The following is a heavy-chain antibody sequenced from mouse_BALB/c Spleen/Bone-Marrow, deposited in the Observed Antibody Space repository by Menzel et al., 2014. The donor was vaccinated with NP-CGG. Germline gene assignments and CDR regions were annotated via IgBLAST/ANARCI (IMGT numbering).Heavy chain of an antibody. D-gene: IGHD2-4*01. CDR1: GYTFTSYY. J-gene: IGHJ2*01. Sequence: QVQLQQSGAELVKPGAPVKLSCKASGYTFTSYYMYWVKQRPGQGLEWIGEINPSNGGTNFNEKFKSKATLTVDKSSSTAYMQLGSLTSEDSAAYYCTRSTMITYFDYWGQGTTLTVSS. CDR3: TRSTMITYFDY. CDR2: INPSNGGT. V-gene: IGHV1S81*02.